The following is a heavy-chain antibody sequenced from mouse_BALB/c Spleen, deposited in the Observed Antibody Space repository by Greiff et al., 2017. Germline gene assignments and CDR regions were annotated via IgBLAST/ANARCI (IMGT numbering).Heavy chain of an antibody. CDR2: ISSGGSYT. V-gene: IGHV5-6*01. Sequence: EVQLVESGGDLVKPGGSLKLSCAASGFTFSSYGMSWVRQTPDKRLEWVATISSGGSYTYYPDSVKGRFTISRDNAKNTLYLQMSSLKSEDTAMYYCARHGRASYDYSWFAYWGQGTLVTVSA. CDR3: ARHGRASYDYSWFAY. CDR1: GFTFSSYG. J-gene: IGHJ3*01. D-gene: IGHD2-4*01.